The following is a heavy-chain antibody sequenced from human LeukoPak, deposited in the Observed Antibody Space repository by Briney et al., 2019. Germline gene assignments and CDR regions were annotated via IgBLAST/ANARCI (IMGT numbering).Heavy chain of an antibody. CDR3: AKDPQWTYYYDSSGYYPGGFDY. V-gene: IGHV3-23*01. J-gene: IGHJ4*02. Sequence: GGSLRLSCAASGFTFSSYGMSWVRQAPGKGLEWVSAISGSGGSTYYADSVKGRFTISRDNSKNTLYLQMNSLRAEDTAVYYCAKDPQWTYYYDSSGYYPGGFDYWGQGTLVTVSS. D-gene: IGHD3-22*01. CDR2: ISGSGGST. CDR1: GFTFSSYG.